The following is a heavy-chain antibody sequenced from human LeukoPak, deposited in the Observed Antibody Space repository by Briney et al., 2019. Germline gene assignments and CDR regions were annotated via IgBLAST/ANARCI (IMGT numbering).Heavy chain of an antibody. CDR1: GGSISSSSYY. D-gene: IGHD3-22*01. CDR3: AMTYYYYSSLHYFDY. Sequence: SETLSLTCTVSGGSISSSSYYWGWIRQPPGKGLEWTGSTYYSGSTYYNPSLKSRVTISADTSKNQFYLKLSSVTAADTAVYYCAMTYYYYSSLHYFDYWGQGTLVTVSS. CDR2: TYYSGST. V-gene: IGHV4-39*01. J-gene: IGHJ4*02.